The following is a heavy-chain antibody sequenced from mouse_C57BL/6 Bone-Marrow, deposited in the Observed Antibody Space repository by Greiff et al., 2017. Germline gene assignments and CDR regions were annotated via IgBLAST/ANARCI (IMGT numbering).Heavy chain of an antibody. V-gene: IGHV1-64*01. CDR3: ARIYYDYEGFAY. D-gene: IGHD2-4*01. J-gene: IGHJ3*01. Sequence: QVQLQQSGAELVKPGASVKLSCKASGYTFTSYWMHWVKQRPGQGLEWIGMIHPNSGSTNYNEKFKSKATLTVDKSSSTAYMQLSSLTSEDSAVYYCARIYYDYEGFAYWGQGTLVTVSA. CDR1: GYTFTSYW. CDR2: IHPNSGST.